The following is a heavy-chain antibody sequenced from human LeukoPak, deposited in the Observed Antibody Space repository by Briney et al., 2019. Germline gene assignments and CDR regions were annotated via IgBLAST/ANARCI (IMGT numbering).Heavy chain of an antibody. CDR1: GGSISSGGYS. D-gene: IGHD1-14*01. CDR3: ARGAFIIGQYAFDI. J-gene: IGHJ3*02. V-gene: IGHV4-30-2*01. CDR2: IYHSGST. Sequence: PSQTLSLTCAVSGGSISSGGYSWSWIRQPPGKGLECIGYIYHSGSTYYNPSLKSRVTISVDRSKNQFSLKLSSVTAADTAVYYCARGAFIIGQYAFDIWGQGTMVTVSS.